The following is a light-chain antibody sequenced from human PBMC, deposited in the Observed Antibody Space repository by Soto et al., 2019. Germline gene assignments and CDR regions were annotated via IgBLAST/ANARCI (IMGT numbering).Light chain of an antibody. J-gene: IGKJ5*01. CDR2: DTS. CDR1: QSVSSY. V-gene: IGKV3-11*01. Sequence: EIVLTQSPATLSVSPGERVTLSCRASQSVSSYLAWYQHKPGQXHRXXIYDTSNRATGIPARFSVIVSGTDFTLNIRSLEPEDGAVYDGQQRSNWTHTFGPGTRLEIK. CDR3: QQRSNWTHT.